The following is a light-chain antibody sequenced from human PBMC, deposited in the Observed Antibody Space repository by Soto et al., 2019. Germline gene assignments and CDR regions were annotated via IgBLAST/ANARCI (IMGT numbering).Light chain of an antibody. J-gene: IGKJ4*01. CDR1: QTISSW. CDR2: KAS. CDR3: QQANSFPFT. V-gene: IGKV1-5*03. Sequence: TQSPCTLSLSAGERATLSCRAGQTISSWLAWYQQKPGKAPKLLIYKASTLKSGVPSRFRGSGSGTECTLTISSLQPEDVATYYCQQANSFPFTFGGGTKVDIK.